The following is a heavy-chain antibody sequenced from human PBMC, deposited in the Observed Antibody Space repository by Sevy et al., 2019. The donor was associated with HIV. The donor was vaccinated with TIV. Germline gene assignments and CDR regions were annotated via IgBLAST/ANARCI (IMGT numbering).Heavy chain of an antibody. CDR2: IIPIFGTA. CDR1: GGTFSSYA. V-gene: IGHV1-69*13. D-gene: IGHD2-15*01. Sequence: ASVKVSCKASGGTFSSYAISWVRQAPGQGLEWMEGIIPIFGTANYAQKFQGRVTITADESTNTAYMELSSLRSEDTAVYYCARDLGDIVVVVAATDLGYYGMDVWGQGTTVTVSS. J-gene: IGHJ6*02. CDR3: ARDLGDIVVVVAATDLGYYGMDV.